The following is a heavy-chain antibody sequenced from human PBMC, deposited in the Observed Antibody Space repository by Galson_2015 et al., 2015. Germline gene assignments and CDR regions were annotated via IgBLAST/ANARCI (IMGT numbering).Heavy chain of an antibody. Sequence: PALERTTPTLTLACTFSGFSLRSTGVGVGWIRQPPGKALEGLARIYWDGDKRSSPSLESRLAITKDTSKNQAVLTMTNVDPVDPATYYFARSGRYNYYDIDVWGQGTTVTVSS. CDR2: IYWDGDK. CDR3: ARSGRYNYYDIDV. J-gene: IGHJ6*02. V-gene: IGHV2-5*02. CDR1: GFSLRSTGVG.